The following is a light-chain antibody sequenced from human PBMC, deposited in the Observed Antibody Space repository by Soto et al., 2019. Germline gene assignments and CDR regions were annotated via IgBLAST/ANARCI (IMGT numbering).Light chain of an antibody. V-gene: IGLV1-47*01. J-gene: IGLJ2*01. Sequence: QSVLTQPPSASGTPGQRVSISYSGSSSNIGSNYVYWYQQLPGTAPKLLIYRNNQRPSGVPDRFSGSKSGTSASLAISGLRSKDEADYYCAAWDDSLSGVVFGGGTKVTVL. CDR3: AAWDDSLSGVV. CDR1: SSNIGSNY. CDR2: RNN.